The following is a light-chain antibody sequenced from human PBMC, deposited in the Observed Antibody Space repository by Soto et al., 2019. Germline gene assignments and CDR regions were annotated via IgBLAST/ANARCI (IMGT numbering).Light chain of an antibody. CDR3: QQYNNWPIT. V-gene: IGKV3-15*01. Sequence: EIVLTQSPATLSLSPGERATLSFRASQSISNNLAWYQQKPGQAPRLVIYGASTRATGIPARFTGSGSGTEFTLTISSLQSEDFAVYYCQQYNNWPITFGPGTRLEIK. CDR1: QSISNN. CDR2: GAS. J-gene: IGKJ5*01.